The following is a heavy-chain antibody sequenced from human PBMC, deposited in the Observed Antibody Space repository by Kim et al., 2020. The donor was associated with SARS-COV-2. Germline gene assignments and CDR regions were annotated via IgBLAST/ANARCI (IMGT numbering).Heavy chain of an antibody. V-gene: IGHV1-18*01. Sequence: ASVKVSCKASGYTFTSYGISWVRQAPGQGLEWMGWISAYNGNTNYAQKLQGRVTMTTDTSTSTAYMELRSLRSDDTALYYCARALGIAGANWFDPWGQGTLVTVSS. D-gene: IGHD6-13*01. CDR3: ARALGIAGANWFDP. CDR2: ISAYNGNT. J-gene: IGHJ5*02. CDR1: GYTFTSYG.